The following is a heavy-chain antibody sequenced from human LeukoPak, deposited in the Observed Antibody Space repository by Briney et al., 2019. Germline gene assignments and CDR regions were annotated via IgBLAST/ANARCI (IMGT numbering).Heavy chain of an antibody. Sequence: GGSLRLSWAASGFTFSSYGMHWVRQAPGEGLEWVSYISSSGSTIYSADYVKGRFPISRDNAKNSLYLQMNSLRAEDTAVYFCARRRYNWNAIDYWGQGTLVTVSS. D-gene: IGHD1-20*01. CDR1: GFTFSSYG. J-gene: IGHJ4*02. V-gene: IGHV3-48*04. CDR3: ARRRYNWNAIDY. CDR2: ISSSGSTI.